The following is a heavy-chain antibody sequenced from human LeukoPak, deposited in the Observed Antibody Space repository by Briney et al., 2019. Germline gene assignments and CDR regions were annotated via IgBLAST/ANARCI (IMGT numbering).Heavy chain of an antibody. CDR3: ARGYSYGFDY. Sequence: ASVKVSCKASGCTFTGYYMHWVRQAPGQGLEWMGRINPNSGGTNYAQKFQGGVTMTRDTSISTAYMELSRLRSDDTAVYYCARGYSYGFDYWGQGTLVTVSS. V-gene: IGHV1-2*06. D-gene: IGHD5-18*01. J-gene: IGHJ4*02. CDR1: GCTFTGYY. CDR2: INPNSGGT.